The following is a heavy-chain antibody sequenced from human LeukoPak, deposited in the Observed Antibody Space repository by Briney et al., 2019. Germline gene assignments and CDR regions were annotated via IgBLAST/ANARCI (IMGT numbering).Heavy chain of an antibody. J-gene: IGHJ4*02. CDR2: ISESGSGT. D-gene: IGHD3-16*01. V-gene: IGHV3-23*01. CDR1: GFTFSSYA. Sequence: GGSLRLSCAASGFTFSSYAMHWVRQAPGKGLEWVSAISESGSGTYYADSVKGRFTISRDNSKDTLSLQMNSLRAEDTAVYYCAKDIAQGHTFGSIEQDYWGQGTLVTVSS. CDR3: AKDIAQGHTFGSIEQDY.